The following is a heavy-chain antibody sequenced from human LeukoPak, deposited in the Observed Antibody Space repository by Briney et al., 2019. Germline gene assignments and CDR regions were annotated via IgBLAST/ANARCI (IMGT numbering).Heavy chain of an antibody. Sequence: GGSLRLSCAASGFTFSSYIMNWVRQAPGKGLEWVSYISSSSSNKYYADSVKGRFTISRDNAKNSLYLQMNSLRDEDTAVYYCAREVTDILTGYYDYWGQGTLVTVSS. V-gene: IGHV3-48*02. CDR2: ISSSSSNK. CDR3: AREVTDILTGYYDY. D-gene: IGHD3-9*01. CDR1: GFTFSSYI. J-gene: IGHJ4*02.